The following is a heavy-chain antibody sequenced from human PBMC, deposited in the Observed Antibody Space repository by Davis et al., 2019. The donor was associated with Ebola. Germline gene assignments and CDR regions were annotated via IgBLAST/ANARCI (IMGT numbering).Heavy chain of an antibody. V-gene: IGHV1-2*02. J-gene: IGHJ4*02. Sequence: ASVKVSCKASGYTFTGYYMHWVRQAPGQGLEWMGWINHNSGGTNYAQKFQGRVTMTRDTSISTAYMEVSRLRSDDTAVYYCARALTMIVVALGGYWGQGTLVTVSS. CDR3: ARALTMIVVALGGY. CDR2: INHNSGGT. CDR1: GYTFTGYY. D-gene: IGHD3-22*01.